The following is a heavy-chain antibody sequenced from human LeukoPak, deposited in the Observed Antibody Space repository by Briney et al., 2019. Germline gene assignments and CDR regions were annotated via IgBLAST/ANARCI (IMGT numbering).Heavy chain of an antibody. CDR2: IWYDGSNK. CDR1: GVTFSSYG. CDR3: ARADNYDILTALDY. J-gene: IGHJ4*02. Sequence: GGSLRLSCAASGVTFSSYGMHWVRQAPGKGLEWVAVIWYDGSNKYYADSVKGRFTISRDNSKNTLYLQMNSLRAEDTAVYYCARADNYDILTALDYWGQGTLVTVSS. D-gene: IGHD3-9*01. V-gene: IGHV3-33*01.